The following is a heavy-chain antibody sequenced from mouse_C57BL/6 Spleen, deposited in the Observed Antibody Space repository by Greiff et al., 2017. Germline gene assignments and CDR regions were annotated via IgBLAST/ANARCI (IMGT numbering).Heavy chain of an antibody. Sequence: QVQLQQSGPELVKPGASVKISCKASGYAFRSSWMNWVKQRPGKGLEWIGRIYPGDGDTNYNGKFKGKATLTADKSSSTAYMQLSSLTSEDSAVYICARVPNGYEDYFDYWGQGTTLTVSS. J-gene: IGHJ2*01. CDR1: GYAFRSSW. CDR2: IYPGDGDT. D-gene: IGHD2-14*01. V-gene: IGHV1-82*01. CDR3: ARVPNGYEDYFDY.